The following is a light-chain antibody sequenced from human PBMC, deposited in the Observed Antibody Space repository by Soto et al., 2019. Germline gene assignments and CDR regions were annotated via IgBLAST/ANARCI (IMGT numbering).Light chain of an antibody. CDR3: QQRNNWPPWT. CDR1: QSVTSY. J-gene: IGKJ1*01. V-gene: IGKV3-11*01. Sequence: EIVLTQSPATLSLSPGERATLSCRASQSVTSYLAWYQQKPGQAPRLLIYGASNRATGIPARFSGSGSGTDFTLTISSLEPEDFAVYYCQQRNNWPPWTFGQGTKLEIK. CDR2: GAS.